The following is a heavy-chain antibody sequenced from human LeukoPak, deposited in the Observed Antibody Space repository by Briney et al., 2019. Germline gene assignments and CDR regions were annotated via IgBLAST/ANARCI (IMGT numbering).Heavy chain of an antibody. CDR2: IKSDGGGT. Sequence: GGSLRLSCAASGSTFSNYFMHWVRQVPGKGLVWVSRIKSDGGGTKYADSVKGRFTISRDNAKNSLYLQMNSLRAEDTALYYCAKDMSPLTATIDAFDIWGQGTMVTVSS. D-gene: IGHD3-10*02. CDR1: GSTFSNYF. J-gene: IGHJ3*02. CDR3: AKDMSPLTATIDAFDI. V-gene: IGHV3-74*01.